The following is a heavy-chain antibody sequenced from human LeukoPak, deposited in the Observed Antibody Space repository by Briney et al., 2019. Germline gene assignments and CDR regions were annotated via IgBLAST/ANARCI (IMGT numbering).Heavy chain of an antibody. CDR3: ARDGRAYYYDSSGYYDY. CDR1: GFTFSSYW. J-gene: IGHJ4*02. Sequence: TGGSLRLSCAASGFTFSSYWMHWVRQAPGKGLVWVSRINSDGSSTSYADSVKGRFTISRDNAKNTLYLQMNSLRAEDTAVYYCARDGRAYYYDSSGYYDYWGQGTLVTVSS. CDR2: INSDGSST. D-gene: IGHD3-22*01. V-gene: IGHV3-74*01.